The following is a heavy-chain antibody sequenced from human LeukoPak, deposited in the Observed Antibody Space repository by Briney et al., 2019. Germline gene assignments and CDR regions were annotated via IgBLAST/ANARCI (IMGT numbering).Heavy chain of an antibody. V-gene: IGHV4-31*03. CDR3: ARPYDYVWGSYRYFDY. CDR2: IYYSGST. Sequence: SETPSLTCTVSGGSISSGGYSWSWIRQHPGKGLEWIGYIYYSGSTYYNPSLKSRVTISVDTSKNQFSLKLSSVTAADTAVYYCARPYDYVWGSYRYFDYWGQGTLVTVSS. J-gene: IGHJ4*02. D-gene: IGHD3-16*02. CDR1: GGSISSGGYS.